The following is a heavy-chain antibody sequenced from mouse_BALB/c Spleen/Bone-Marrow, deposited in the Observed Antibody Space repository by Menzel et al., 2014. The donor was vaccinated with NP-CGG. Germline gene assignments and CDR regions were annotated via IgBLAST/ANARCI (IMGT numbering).Heavy chain of an antibody. Sequence: VKLQESGAELVRPGTSVKVSCKASGYAFTDYLMEWLKQRPGQGLEWIGVINPGSGSTNYNEKFKDKATLTAGKSSSTAYMQLSSLTSDDSAVYFCARYDGYFDYWGQGTILTVPS. CDR1: GYAFTDYL. CDR2: INPGSGST. J-gene: IGHJ2*01. V-gene: IGHV1-54*01. D-gene: IGHD2-3*01. CDR3: ARYDGYFDY.